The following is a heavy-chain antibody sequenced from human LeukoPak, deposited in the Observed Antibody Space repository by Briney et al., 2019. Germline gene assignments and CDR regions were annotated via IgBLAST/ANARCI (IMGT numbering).Heavy chain of an antibody. CDR2: IYYIGST. D-gene: IGHD2-21*02. CDR1: GGSISSYY. V-gene: IGHV4-59*01. CDR3: ARGLNYYYGMDV. Sequence: SETLSLTCTVSGGSISSYYWSWIRQPPGKGLEWIGYIYYIGSTNYNPSLKSRVTISVDTSKNQFSLKLSSVTAADTAVYYCARGLNYYYGMDVWGQGTTVTVSS. J-gene: IGHJ6*02.